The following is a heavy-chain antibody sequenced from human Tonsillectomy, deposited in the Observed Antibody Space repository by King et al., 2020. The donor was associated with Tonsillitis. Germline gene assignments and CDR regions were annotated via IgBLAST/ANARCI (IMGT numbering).Heavy chain of an antibody. CDR1: GGSISSGSYY. D-gene: IGHD3-22*01. Sequence: QLQESGPGLVKPSQTLSLTCTVSGGSISSGSYYWSWIRQPAGKGLEWIGRIYTSGSTNYNPSLKSRVTISVDTSKNHFSLKLSSVSAADTAVYYCARDRSFKAYDSSGHDAFDIWGQGTMVTVSS. V-gene: IGHV4-61*02. CDR2: IYTSGST. CDR3: ARDRSFKAYDSSGHDAFDI. J-gene: IGHJ3*02.